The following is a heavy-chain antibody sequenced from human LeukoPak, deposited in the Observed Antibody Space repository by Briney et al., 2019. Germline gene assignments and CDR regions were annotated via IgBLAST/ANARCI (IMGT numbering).Heavy chain of an antibody. CDR3: ATLSDYDDLDFDY. J-gene: IGHJ4*02. D-gene: IGHD3-22*01. CDR2: FDPEDGET. CDR1: GYTLTELS. Sequence: ASVKVSCKVSGYTLTELSMHWVRQAPGRGLEWMGGFDPEDGETIYAQKFQGRVTMTEDTSTDTAYMELSSLRSEDTAVYYCATLSDYDDLDFDYWGQGTLVTVSS. V-gene: IGHV1-24*01.